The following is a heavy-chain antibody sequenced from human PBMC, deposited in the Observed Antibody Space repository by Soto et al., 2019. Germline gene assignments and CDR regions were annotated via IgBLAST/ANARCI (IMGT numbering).Heavy chain of an antibody. CDR1: GGTIMIYY. J-gene: IGHJ5*02. CDR2: IYYSGST. CDR3: ARVGRYYDFWSGHNWFGP. D-gene: IGHD3-3*01. V-gene: IGHV4-59*07. Sequence: PSYSLSLNCTFCGGTIMIYYCGLRLQPPEKGLEWIGYIYYSGSTNYNPSLKSRVTISVDTSKNQFSLKLSSVTAADTAVYYCARVGRYYDFWSGHNWFGPWGQGTLVTVYS.